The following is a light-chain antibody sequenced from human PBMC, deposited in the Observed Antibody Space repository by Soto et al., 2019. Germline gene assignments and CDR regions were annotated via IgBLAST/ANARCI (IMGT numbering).Light chain of an antibody. CDR2: DAS. CDR3: QQRSNWIT. CDR1: QSVSGY. V-gene: IGKV3-11*01. J-gene: IGKJ5*01. Sequence: PGERATLSFRDSQSVSGYLGWYQQKPGQAPRLLIYDASNRASGVPARFRGSGSGTNFTLTIASLEPDDFAVYYCQQRSNWITFGQGTRLEI.